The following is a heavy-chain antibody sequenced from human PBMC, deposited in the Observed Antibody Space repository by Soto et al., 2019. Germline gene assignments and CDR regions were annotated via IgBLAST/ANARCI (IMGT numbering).Heavy chain of an antibody. V-gene: IGHV1-69*13. J-gene: IGHJ4*03. Sequence: ASVKVSCKASGGTFSSYAISWVRQAPGQGLEWMGGIIPIFGTANYAQKFQGRATITADESTSTAYMELSSLRSEDTAVYYCARDHPSSSGWSYFDYWGQGTKVTVSS. CDR1: GGTFSSYA. CDR2: IIPIFGTA. D-gene: IGHD6-19*01. CDR3: ARDHPSSSGWSYFDY.